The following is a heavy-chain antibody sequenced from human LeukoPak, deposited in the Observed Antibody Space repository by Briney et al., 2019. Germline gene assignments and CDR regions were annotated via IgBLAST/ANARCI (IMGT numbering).Heavy chain of an antibody. D-gene: IGHD4-17*01. CDR1: GYTFTSYG. J-gene: IGHJ6*02. Sequence: ASLKVSCKASGYTFTSYGINWVRQAPGQGLEWMGWINPNSGGTNYAQKFQGRVTMTRDTSISTAYVELSRLRSDDTAVYYCARPNGDYAWFSGMDVWGQGTTVTVSS. CDR2: INPNSGGT. CDR3: ARPNGDYAWFSGMDV. V-gene: IGHV1-2*02.